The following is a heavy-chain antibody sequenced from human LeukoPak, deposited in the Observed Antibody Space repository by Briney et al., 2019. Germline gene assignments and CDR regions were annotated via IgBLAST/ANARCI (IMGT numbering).Heavy chain of an antibody. CDR3: ARDHRLGVMVAYGMDF. J-gene: IGHJ6*02. Sequence: GASVKVSCKASGYSLTSYGISWVRQAPGQGLEWMGWISAYNGNTNYAQKFQGRVTMTTDTSTSTAYMELRSLRSDDTAVYYCARDHRLGVMVAYGMDFWGQGTTVTVSS. CDR2: ISAYNGNT. CDR1: GYSLTSYG. V-gene: IGHV1-18*01. D-gene: IGHD2-15*01.